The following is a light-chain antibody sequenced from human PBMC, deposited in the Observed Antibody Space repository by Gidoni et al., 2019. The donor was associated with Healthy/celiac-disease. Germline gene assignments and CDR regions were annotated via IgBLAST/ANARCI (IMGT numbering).Light chain of an antibody. CDR1: KLGDKY. J-gene: IGLJ2*01. Sequence: SYELTQPPSVSVPPGQTASIPCSGDKLGDKYACWYQQKPGQSPVLVIYQDSKRPSGIPERFSGSNSGNTATLTISGTQAMDEADYYCQAWDSSTAPFGGGTKLTVL. CDR2: QDS. V-gene: IGLV3-1*01. CDR3: QAWDSSTAP.